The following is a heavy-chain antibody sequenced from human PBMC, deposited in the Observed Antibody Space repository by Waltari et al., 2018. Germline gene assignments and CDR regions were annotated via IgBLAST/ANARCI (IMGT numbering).Heavy chain of an antibody. V-gene: IGHV1-69*14. CDR1: GGTFSSYA. D-gene: IGHD6-13*01. Sequence: QVQLVQSGAEVKKPGSSVKVSCKASGGTFSSYAISWVRQATGQGLEWMGGIITIFGTANYAQKFQGRVTITADKSTSTAYMELSSLRSEDTAVYYCARDRGTEQQLVPYDYWGQGTLVTVSS. CDR2: IITIFGTA. CDR3: ARDRGTEQQLVPYDY. J-gene: IGHJ4*02.